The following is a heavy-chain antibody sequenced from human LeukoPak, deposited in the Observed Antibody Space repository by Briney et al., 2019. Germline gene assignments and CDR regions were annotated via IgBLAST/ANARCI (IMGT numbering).Heavy chain of an antibody. CDR1: GFTFSSYA. D-gene: IGHD6-19*01. CDR3: AKGKYSSGGVPDY. CDR2: ISSGGEST. J-gene: IGHJ4*02. Sequence: PGGSLRLSCAASGFTFSSYAMSWVRQAPGKGLEWVSSISSGGESTYYADSVKGRFTVSRDNSKNTLYLQINSLRGEDTAVYYCAKGKYSSGGVPDYWGQGTLVTVSS. V-gene: IGHV3-23*01.